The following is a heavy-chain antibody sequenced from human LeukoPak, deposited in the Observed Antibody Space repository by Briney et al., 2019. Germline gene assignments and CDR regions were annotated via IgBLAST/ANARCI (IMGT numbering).Heavy chain of an antibody. CDR2: TYYRSKWYK. D-gene: IGHD3-10*01. CDR3: ARGGYYYYGSGSYDY. Sequence: SQALSLTCAISGDSVSSNSAAWNWIRQSPSRGLEWLGRTYYRSKWYKDYAVSVKSRITNNPDTSKNQFSLQLNSVTPEDTAVYYCARGGYYYYGSGSYDYWGQGTLVTVSS. CDR1: GDSVSSNSAA. V-gene: IGHV6-1*01. J-gene: IGHJ4*02.